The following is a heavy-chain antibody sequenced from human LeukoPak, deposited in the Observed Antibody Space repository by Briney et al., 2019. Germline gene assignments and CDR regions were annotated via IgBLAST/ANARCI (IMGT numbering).Heavy chain of an antibody. Sequence: RASVKVSCKASGYTFTSYGISWVRQAPGQGLEWMGRIIPILGIANYAQKFQGRVTITADKSTSTAYMELSSLRSEDTAVYYCARGAYYYDSSGYCLDYWGQGTLVTVSS. CDR2: IIPILGIA. V-gene: IGHV1-69*04. CDR1: GYTFTSYG. D-gene: IGHD3-22*01. CDR3: ARGAYYYDSSGYCLDY. J-gene: IGHJ4*02.